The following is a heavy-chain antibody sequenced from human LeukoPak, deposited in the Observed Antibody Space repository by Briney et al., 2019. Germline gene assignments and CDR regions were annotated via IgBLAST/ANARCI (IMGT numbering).Heavy chain of an antibody. V-gene: IGHV3-33*01. D-gene: IGHD3-3*02. J-gene: IGHJ4*02. CDR1: GFLFSTFG. CDR2: IWFDGSNK. Sequence: GGSLSLSCAASGFLFSTFGMHWFRQAPGKGLEWVALIWFDGSNKNYADSVKGRFTISRDTSNNTLYLQMNSLRAEDTAVYYCARGRSISAHCDYWGQGTLVTVSS. CDR3: ARGRSISAHCDY.